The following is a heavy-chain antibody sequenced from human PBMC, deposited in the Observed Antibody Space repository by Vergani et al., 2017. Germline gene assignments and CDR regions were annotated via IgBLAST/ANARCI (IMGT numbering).Heavy chain of an antibody. D-gene: IGHD3-22*01. J-gene: IGHJ3*02. CDR2: IRYDGSNK. Sequence: VQLLESGGDLVQPGGSLRLSCAASGFTFNHYAMNWVRQAPGKGLEWVAFIRYDGSNKYYADSVKGRFTISRDNSKNTLYLQMNSLRAEDTAVYYCAKMGNYYDSSGYLLGSAFDIWGQGTMVTVSS. CDR1: GFTFNHYA. V-gene: IGHV3-30*02. CDR3: AKMGNYYDSSGYLLGSAFDI.